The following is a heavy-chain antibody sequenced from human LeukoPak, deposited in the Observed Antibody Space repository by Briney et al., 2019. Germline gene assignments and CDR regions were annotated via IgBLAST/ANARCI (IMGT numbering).Heavy chain of an antibody. D-gene: IGHD3-3*01. J-gene: IGHJ4*02. Sequence: ASVKVSCKASGYTFTTYYMHWVRQAPGQGLEWMGIISPSGGSTSYAQKFQGRVTMTRDTSTSTVYMELSSLRSEDTAVYYCARAGTYYDFWSGPPLSDYWGQGTLVTVSS. CDR1: GYTFTTYY. V-gene: IGHV1-46*01. CDR3: ARAGTYYDFWSGPPLSDY. CDR2: ISPSGGST.